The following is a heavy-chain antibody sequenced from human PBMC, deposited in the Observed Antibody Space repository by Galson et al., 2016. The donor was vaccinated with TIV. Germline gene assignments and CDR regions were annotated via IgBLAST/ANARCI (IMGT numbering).Heavy chain of an antibody. Sequence: SLRLSCAASGFTVSSNFMHWVRQAPGKGLEWVAIIGHDGNWKGYADSVKGRFTVSRDNSKNMLFLEMSSPRVEDTAVYYCARDFRTGKYCDYWGQGTLVTVSA. V-gene: IGHV3-33*08. CDR1: GFTVSSNF. D-gene: IGHD2-8*02. CDR2: IGHDGNWK. J-gene: IGHJ4*02. CDR3: ARDFRTGKYCDY.